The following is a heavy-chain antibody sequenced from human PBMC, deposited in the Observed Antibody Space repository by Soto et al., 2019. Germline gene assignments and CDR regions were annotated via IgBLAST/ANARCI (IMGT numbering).Heavy chain of an antibody. V-gene: IGHV4-34*01. D-gene: IGHD3-10*01. J-gene: IGHJ4*02. CDR3: ARGGRYGSGSYYNPIDY. CDR1: GGSFSGYY. CDR2: INHSGST. Sequence: QVQLQQWGAGLLKPSETLSLTCAVYGGSFSGYYWSWIRQPPGKGLEWIGEINHSGSTNYNPSLKSRVTISVDTSKNQFSLKLSSVTAADTAVYYCARGGRYGSGSYYNPIDYWGQGTLVTVSS.